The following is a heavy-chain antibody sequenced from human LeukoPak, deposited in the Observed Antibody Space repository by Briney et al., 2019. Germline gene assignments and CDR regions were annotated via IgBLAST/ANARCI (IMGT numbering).Heavy chain of an antibody. CDR2: IWYDGSNK. D-gene: IGHD1-26*01. CDR3: ARDPPGIVGATDAFDI. V-gene: IGHV3-33*01. J-gene: IGHJ3*02. Sequence: SLRLSCAASGFTFTSYGMHWVRQAPGKGLGWVAVIWYDGSNKYYADSVKGRFTISRDNSKNTLYLQMNSLRAEDTAVYYCARDPPGIVGATDAFDIWGQGTMVTVSS. CDR1: GFTFTSYG.